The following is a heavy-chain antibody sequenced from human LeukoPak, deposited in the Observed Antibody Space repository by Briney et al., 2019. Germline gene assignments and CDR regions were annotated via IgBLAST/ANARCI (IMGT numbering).Heavy chain of an antibody. CDR2: IYTSGST. V-gene: IGHV4-61*02. Sequence: PSETLSLTCTVSGGSISSGSYYWSWIRQPAGKGLEWFGRIYTSGSTNYNPSLKSRVTISVDTSKNQFSLKLSSVTAADTAVYYCARAKVAAHYYYYYYMDVWGKGTTVTVSS. D-gene: IGHD2-15*01. CDR3: ARAKVAAHYYYYYYMDV. CDR1: GGSISSGSYY. J-gene: IGHJ6*03.